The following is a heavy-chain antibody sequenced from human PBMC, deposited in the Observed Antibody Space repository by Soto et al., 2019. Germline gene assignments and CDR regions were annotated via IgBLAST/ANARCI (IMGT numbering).Heavy chain of an antibody. CDR2: ISYDGSNK. CDR3: ARGLSSGWSPDWFDP. V-gene: IGHV3-30-3*01. D-gene: IGHD6-19*01. Sequence: QVQLVESGGGVVQPGRSLRLSCAASGFTFSSYAMHWVRQAPGKGLEWVAVISYDGSNKYYADSVKGRFTISRDNSKNTLYLQMNSLRAEDTAVYYWARGLSSGWSPDWFDPWGQGTLVTVSS. J-gene: IGHJ5*02. CDR1: GFTFSSYA.